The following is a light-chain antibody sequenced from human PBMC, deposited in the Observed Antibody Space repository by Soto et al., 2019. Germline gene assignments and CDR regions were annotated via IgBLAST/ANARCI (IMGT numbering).Light chain of an antibody. CDR3: QQYNHWPLT. CDR1: ESVSRD. J-gene: IGKJ4*01. CDR2: GAS. Sequence: EIVMTQSPATLSVSPGERATLSCRARESVSRDLAWYQQEPGLPPRLLIYGASTRATDIPDRFSGSGSGTDFTLTISSLQSEDFVVYYCQQYNHWPLTFGGGTKVEVK. V-gene: IGKV3-15*01.